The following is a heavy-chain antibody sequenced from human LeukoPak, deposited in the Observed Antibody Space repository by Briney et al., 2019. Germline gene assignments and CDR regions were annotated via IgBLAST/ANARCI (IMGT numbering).Heavy chain of an antibody. CDR2: IYYSGST. Sequence: SETLSLTCTVSGGSISSYYWSRIRQLPGKGLEWIGYIYYSGSTNYNPSLKSRVTISVDTSKNQFSLKLSSVTAADTAVYYCARVDTAMAIDYWGQGTLVTVSS. V-gene: IGHV4-59*01. D-gene: IGHD5-18*01. CDR3: ARVDTAMAIDY. CDR1: GGSISSYY. J-gene: IGHJ4*02.